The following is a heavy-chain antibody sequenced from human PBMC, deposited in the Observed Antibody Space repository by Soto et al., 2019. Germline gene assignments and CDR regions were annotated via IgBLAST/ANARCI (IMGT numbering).Heavy chain of an antibody. V-gene: IGHV1-58*02. CDR2: TVVGSGNT. CDR3: AADHRWGSGYDLARDAFDI. CDR1: GLTFTSSA. J-gene: IGHJ3*02. Sequence: SVKVSCKASGLTFTSSAMQWVRQARGQRLEWIGWTVVGSGNTNYAQKFQERVTITRDMSTSTAYMELSSLRSEDTAVYYCAADHRWGSGYDLARDAFDIWGQGTMVTVSS. D-gene: IGHD5-12*01.